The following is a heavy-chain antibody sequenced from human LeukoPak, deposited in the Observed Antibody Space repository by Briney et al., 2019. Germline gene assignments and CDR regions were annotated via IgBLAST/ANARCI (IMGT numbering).Heavy chain of an antibody. V-gene: IGHV3-7*01. CDR3: ARIVGATKKIGGDY. CDR2: IKQDGSEK. J-gene: IGHJ4*02. CDR1: GFTFSSYW. D-gene: IGHD1-26*01. Sequence: GGSLRLSCAASGFTFSSYWMSWVRQAPGKGLEWVANIKQDGSEKYYVDSVKGRFTISRDNAKNSLYLQMNSLRAEDTAVYYCARIVGATKKIGGDYWGQGTLVTVSS.